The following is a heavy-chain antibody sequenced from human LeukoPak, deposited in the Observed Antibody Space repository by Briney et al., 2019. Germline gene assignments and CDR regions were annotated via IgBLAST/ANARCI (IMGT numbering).Heavy chain of an antibody. D-gene: IGHD2-15*01. CDR3: ARTPYCSGGSCRRYYFDY. V-gene: IGHV1-69*05. CDR1: GGTFSSYA. CDR2: IIPIFGTA. J-gene: IGHJ4*02. Sequence: SVKVSCKASGGTFSSYAIRWMRQAPGQGLEWMGRIIPIFGTANYAQKFQGRVTMTRNTSISTAYMELSSLRSEDTAVYYCARTPYCSGGSCRRYYFDYWGQGTLVTVSS.